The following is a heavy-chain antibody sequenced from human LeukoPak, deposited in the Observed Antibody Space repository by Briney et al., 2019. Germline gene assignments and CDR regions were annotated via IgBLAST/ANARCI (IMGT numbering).Heavy chain of an antibody. CDR1: GFSFTAYS. V-gene: IGHV3-48*01. CDR2: IGPGGDI. J-gene: IGHJ4*02. Sequence: PGGSLRLSCAASGFSFTAYSMNWVRQAPGRGLEWISYIGPGGDIYYADSVTGRFTVSRDIAKNSLYLQMNGLRVEDTAVYYCARRFDSRGQGTLVTVSS. CDR3: ARRFDS.